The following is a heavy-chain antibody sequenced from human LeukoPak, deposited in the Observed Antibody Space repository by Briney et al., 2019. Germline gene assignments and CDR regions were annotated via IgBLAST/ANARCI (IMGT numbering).Heavy chain of an antibody. Sequence: ASVKVSCKASGCTFTSYYMHWVRQAPGQGLEWMGIINPSAGSTSYAQTFQGRVTMNRDTSTSTVYLELSSLTSGDTAVYYCATGPTVTRLDYWGQGTLVTVSS. CDR3: ATGPTVTRLDY. V-gene: IGHV1-46*01. CDR2: INPSAGST. D-gene: IGHD4-17*01. J-gene: IGHJ4*02. CDR1: GCTFTSYY.